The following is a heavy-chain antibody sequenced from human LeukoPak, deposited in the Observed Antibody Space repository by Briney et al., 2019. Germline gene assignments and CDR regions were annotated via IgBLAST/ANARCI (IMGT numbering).Heavy chain of an antibody. D-gene: IGHD3-9*01. CDR1: GFTFSSYW. CDR2: IKQDGSEK. V-gene: IGHV3-7*01. Sequence: GGSLRLSCAASGFTFSSYWMSWVRQAPGKGLEWVANIKQDGSEKYYVDSVKGRFTIPRDNAKNSLYLQMNSLRAEDTAVYYCARDVGYDILTGTYYYYYYMDVWGKGTTVTISS. CDR3: ARDVGYDILTGTYYYYYYMDV. J-gene: IGHJ6*03.